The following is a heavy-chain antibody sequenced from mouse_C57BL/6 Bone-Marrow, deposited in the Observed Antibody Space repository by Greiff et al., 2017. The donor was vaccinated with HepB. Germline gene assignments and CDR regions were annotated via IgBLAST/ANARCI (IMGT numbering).Heavy chain of an antibody. CDR2: IYPGSGST. J-gene: IGHJ2*01. CDR1: GYTFTSYW. D-gene: IGHD2-5*01. CDR3: ALPYYSNLGFDY. V-gene: IGHV1-55*01. Sequence: VKLQQPGAELVKPGASVKMSCKASGYTFTSYWITWVKQRPGQGLEWIGDIYPGSGSTNYNEKFKSKATLTVDTSSSTAYMQLSSLTSEDSAVYYCALPYYSNLGFDYWGQGTTLTVSS.